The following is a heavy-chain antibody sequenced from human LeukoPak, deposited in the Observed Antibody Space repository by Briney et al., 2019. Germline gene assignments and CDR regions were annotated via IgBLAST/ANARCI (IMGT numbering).Heavy chain of an antibody. CDR1: GFTFSSYS. CDR2: ISSSSSYI. Sequence: GGSLRLSCAASGFTFSSYSMNWVRQAPGKGLEWVSSISSSSSYIYYADSVKGRFTISRDNAKNSLYLQMNSLRAEDTAVYCCAGYSSSWYRGGYSGQGTLVTVSS. D-gene: IGHD6-13*01. CDR3: AGYSSSWYRGGY. V-gene: IGHV3-21*01. J-gene: IGHJ4*02.